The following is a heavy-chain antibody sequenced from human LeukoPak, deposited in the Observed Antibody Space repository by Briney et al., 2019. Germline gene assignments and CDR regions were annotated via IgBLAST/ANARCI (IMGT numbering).Heavy chain of an antibody. J-gene: IGHJ4*02. CDR3: ARMGSTKYYYDSSGYYSYFDY. CDR1: GFTFSSYW. Sequence: QPGGSLRLSCAASGFTFSSYWMSWVRQAPGKGLEWVANIKQDGSEKYYVDSVKGRFTISRDNAKNSLYLQVNSLRAEDTAVYYCARMGSTKYYYDSSGYYSYFDYWGQGTLVTVSS. V-gene: IGHV3-7*01. CDR2: IKQDGSEK. D-gene: IGHD3-22*01.